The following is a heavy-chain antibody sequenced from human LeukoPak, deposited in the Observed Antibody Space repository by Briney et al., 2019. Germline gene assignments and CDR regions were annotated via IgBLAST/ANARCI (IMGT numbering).Heavy chain of an antibody. CDR1: GFTFSSYS. CDR3: ARDGAWTDDAFDI. J-gene: IGHJ3*02. Sequence: GGSLRLSCAASGFTFSSYSMNWVRQAPGKGLEWVANIKKDGSEKYHVDSVKGRFTISRDNAKNSLYLQMNSLRAEDTAVYYCARDGAWTDDAFDIWGQGTMVTVSS. D-gene: IGHD4/OR15-4a*01. CDR2: IKKDGSEK. V-gene: IGHV3-7*01.